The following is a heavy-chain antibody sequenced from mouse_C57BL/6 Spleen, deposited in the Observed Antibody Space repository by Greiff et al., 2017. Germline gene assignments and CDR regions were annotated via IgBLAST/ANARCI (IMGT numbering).Heavy chain of an antibody. J-gene: IGHJ2*01. Sequence: EVQLQQSGPELVKPGASVKISCKASGYSFTGYYMNWVKQSPEKSLEWIGEINPSTGGTTYNQKFKAKATLTVDKSSSTAYMQLKSLTSEDSAVYYCARLGTTGTRFDYWGQGTTLTVSS. D-gene: IGHD4-1*01. CDR2: INPSTGGT. CDR3: ARLGTTGTRFDY. V-gene: IGHV1-42*01. CDR1: GYSFTGYY.